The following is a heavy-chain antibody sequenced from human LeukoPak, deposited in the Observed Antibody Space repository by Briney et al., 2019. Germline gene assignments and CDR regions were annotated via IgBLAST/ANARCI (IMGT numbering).Heavy chain of an antibody. J-gene: IGHJ4*02. CDR1: GGSISRYY. D-gene: IGHD1-1*01. Sequence: PSETLSLTCTVSGGSISRYYWIWIRQPPGKGLECIGYIYYSGSTNYNPSLKSRVTISLGTSNNQFSLELKAVTAADTAVYYCAREGGAPGHTNEFDYWGQGILVTVSS. CDR3: AREGGAPGHTNEFDY. CDR2: IYYSGST. V-gene: IGHV4-59*01.